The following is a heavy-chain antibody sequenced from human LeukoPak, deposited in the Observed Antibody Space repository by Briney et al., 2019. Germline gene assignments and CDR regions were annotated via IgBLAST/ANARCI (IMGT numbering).Heavy chain of an antibody. CDR3: ARVTNTGLIDY. Sequence: SETLSLTCTVSGGSISRGDYSWSWIRQNPGKGLEWIGYIYYSGSTYYNPSLKSRVTISVDTSKNQFSLKLSSVTAADSAVYYCARVTNTGLIDYWGQGTLVTVSS. J-gene: IGHJ4*02. D-gene: IGHD1-14*01. CDR1: GGSISRGDYS. V-gene: IGHV4-31*03. CDR2: IYYSGST.